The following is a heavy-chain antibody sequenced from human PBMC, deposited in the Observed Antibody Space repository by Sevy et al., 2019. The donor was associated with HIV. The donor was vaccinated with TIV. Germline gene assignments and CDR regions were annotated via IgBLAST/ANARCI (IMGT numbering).Heavy chain of an antibody. D-gene: IGHD6-13*01. CDR2: IIPIFGTA. J-gene: IGHJ6*02. Sequence: ASVKVSCKASGGTFSSYAISWVRQAPGQGLEWMGGIIPIFGTANYAQKFQGRVTITADESTSTPYMELSSLRSEDTAVYYCARPRGAAAATTRYYYYGMDVWGQGTTVTVSS. CDR3: ARPRGAAAATTRYYYYGMDV. CDR1: GGTFSSYA. V-gene: IGHV1-69*13.